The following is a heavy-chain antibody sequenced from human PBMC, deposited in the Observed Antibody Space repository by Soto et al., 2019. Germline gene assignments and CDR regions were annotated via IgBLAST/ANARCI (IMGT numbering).Heavy chain of an antibody. CDR1: GFTFDDYA. J-gene: IGHJ6*03. Sequence: EVQLVESGGGLVQPGRSLRLSCAASGFTFDDYAMHWVRQAPGKGLEWVSGISWNSGSIGYADSVKGRFTISRDNAKNSLYLQMNSLRAEDTALYYCAKDIKGRAAGGTKYYYYYMDVWGKGTTVTVSS. CDR2: ISWNSGSI. CDR3: AKDIKGRAAGGTKYYYYYMDV. V-gene: IGHV3-9*01. D-gene: IGHD6-13*01.